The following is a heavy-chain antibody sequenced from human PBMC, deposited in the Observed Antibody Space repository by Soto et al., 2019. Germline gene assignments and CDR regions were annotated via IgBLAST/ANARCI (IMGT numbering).Heavy chain of an antibody. Sequence: QVHLQESGPGLLKPSETLSLTCSVSGGPIRSYYLSWVRQAPGKGLEWIAYIAYTGITGYNPSLRSRVTISGDTSQNVFSHKMTSVTAADTAVYYCAREGFSGYEALDYWGQGILVTVSS. V-gene: IGHV4-59*01. CDR3: AREGFSGYEALDY. CDR2: IAYTGIT. J-gene: IGHJ4*02. D-gene: IGHD5-12*01. CDR1: GGPIRSYY.